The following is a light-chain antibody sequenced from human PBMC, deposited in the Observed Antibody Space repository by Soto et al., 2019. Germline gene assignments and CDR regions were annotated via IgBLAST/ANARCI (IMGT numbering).Light chain of an antibody. CDR2: KAS. CDR3: QQYNNYPWP. J-gene: IGKJ1*01. Sequence: DIQMTQSPSTLSASVGDRVTITCRASQSISSWLAWYQQKPGKAPKLLIYKASILESGVPSRFSGSGSGTEFTLTISSLQPDDFATYYCQQYNNYPWPFGQGTKVEIK. CDR1: QSISSW. V-gene: IGKV1-5*03.